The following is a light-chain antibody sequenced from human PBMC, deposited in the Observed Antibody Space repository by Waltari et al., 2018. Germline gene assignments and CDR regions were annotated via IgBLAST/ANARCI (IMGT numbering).Light chain of an antibody. CDR3: QQYNSYPYT. CDR2: DAS. J-gene: IGKJ2*01. Sequence: DIQMTQSPSTLSASVGDRATITCRARETINTWLAWYQQKPGKAPNLLIYDASSLQSGVPSRFSGSGSGTEFTLTISSLQPGDFATYHCQQYNSYPYTFGQGTKLEI. V-gene: IGKV1-5*01. CDR1: ETINTW.